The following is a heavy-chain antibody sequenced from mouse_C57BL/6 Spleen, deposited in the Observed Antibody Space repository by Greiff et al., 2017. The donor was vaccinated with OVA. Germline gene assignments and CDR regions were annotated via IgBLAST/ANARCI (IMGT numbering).Heavy chain of an antibody. V-gene: IGHV5-16*01. CDR3: AREGVARDYFDY. CDR1: GFTFSDYY. Sequence: EVHLVESAGGLVQPGSSMKLSCTASGFTFSDYYMAWVRQVPEKGLEWVANINYDGSSTYYLDSLKSRFIISRDNAKNILYLQMSSLKSEDTATYYCAREGVARDYFDYWGQGTTLTVSS. J-gene: IGHJ2*01. D-gene: IGHD1-1*02. CDR2: INYDGSST.